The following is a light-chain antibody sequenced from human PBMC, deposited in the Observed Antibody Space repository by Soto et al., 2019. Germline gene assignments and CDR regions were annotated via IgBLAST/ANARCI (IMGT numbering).Light chain of an antibody. J-gene: IGKJ2*01. CDR3: QQRSNWPRKYT. Sequence: EIVLTQSPATLSLSPGERATLSCRASQSVSSYLAWYQQKPGQAPRLLIYDASNRATGIPARFSGSGSGTDFTLTISGLEPEDFAVYYCQQRSNWPRKYTFCQGTKLEIK. V-gene: IGKV3-11*01. CDR2: DAS. CDR1: QSVSSY.